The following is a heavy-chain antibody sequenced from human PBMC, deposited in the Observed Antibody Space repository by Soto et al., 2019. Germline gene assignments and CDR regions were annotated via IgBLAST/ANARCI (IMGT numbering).Heavy chain of an antibody. Sequence: ASVKVSCKASGYTFTSYGISWVRQAPGQGLEWMGWISAYNGNTNYAQKLQGRVTMTTDTSTSTAYMELRSLRSDDTAVYYCAREGNIVATIYPLGDNLLDPCGQGTLVTVSS. CDR1: GYTFTSYG. CDR2: ISAYNGNT. V-gene: IGHV1-18*01. CDR3: AREGNIVATIYPLGDNLLDP. D-gene: IGHD5-12*01. J-gene: IGHJ5*02.